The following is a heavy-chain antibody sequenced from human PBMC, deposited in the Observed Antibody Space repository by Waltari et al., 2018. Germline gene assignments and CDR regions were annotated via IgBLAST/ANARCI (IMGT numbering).Heavy chain of an antibody. V-gene: IGHV1-2*02. Sequence: QVQLVQSGAEVKKPGASVKVSCKASGYTFTGYYMHWVRQAPGQGLEWMGWINPNSGGTNYAQKFQGRVTITADESTSTAYMELSSLRSEDTAVYYCARDGCSGGSCYWATNWFDPWGQGTLVTVSS. CDR1: GYTFTGYY. D-gene: IGHD2-15*01. J-gene: IGHJ5*02. CDR2: INPNSGGT. CDR3: ARDGCSGGSCYWATNWFDP.